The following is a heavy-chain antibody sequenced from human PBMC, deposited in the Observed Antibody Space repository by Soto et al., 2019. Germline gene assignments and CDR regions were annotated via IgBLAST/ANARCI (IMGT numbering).Heavy chain of an antibody. D-gene: IGHD3-22*01. CDR2: INPSYGST. CDR3: ARDDSSGYYFPDV. V-gene: IGHV1-46*01. J-gene: IGHJ6*02. Sequence: QVQLVQSGAEVKKPGASVKVSCKASGYTFTSQYIHWVRQAPGQGLEWMGTINPSYGSTDDAQKFQGRVTVTSDTSTSTGYMELTSLRSDDTAVYYCARDDSSGYYFPDVWGQGTKVTVSS. CDR1: GYTFTSQY.